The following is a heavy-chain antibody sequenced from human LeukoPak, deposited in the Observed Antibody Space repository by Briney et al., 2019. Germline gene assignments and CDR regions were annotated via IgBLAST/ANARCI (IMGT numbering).Heavy chain of an antibody. D-gene: IGHD3-16*01. CDR1: GDTVSSNTAA. CDR2: TYYRSKWYN. CDR3: ARDQRGRSVGGNFYYYGMDV. Sequence: SQTLSLTCAISGDTVSSNTAAWNWIRQSPLRGLEWLGRTYYRSKWYNDYAVSVKSRISINPDTSKNQFSLQLNSVSPEDTAVYYCARDQRGRSVGGNFYYYGMDVWGKGTTVTVSS. V-gene: IGHV6-1*01. J-gene: IGHJ6*04.